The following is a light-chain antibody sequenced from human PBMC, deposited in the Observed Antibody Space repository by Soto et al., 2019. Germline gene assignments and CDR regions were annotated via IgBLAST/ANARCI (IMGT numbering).Light chain of an antibody. J-gene: IGKJ1*01. Sequence: EIVMTQSPATLSVSPGERATLSCRASQSVSSNLAWYQQKPGQAPRLLIYGASTRATGIPARFSGSGSGTEFTLTISSLQSEDLAVYYCQQYNNWPQWTFGQRPNVEIK. CDR1: QSVSSN. CDR2: GAS. CDR3: QQYNNWPQWT. V-gene: IGKV3-15*01.